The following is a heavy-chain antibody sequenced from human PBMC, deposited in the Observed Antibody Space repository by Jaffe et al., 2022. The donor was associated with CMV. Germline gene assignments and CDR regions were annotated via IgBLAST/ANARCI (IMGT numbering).Heavy chain of an antibody. D-gene: IGHD7-27*01. CDR1: GFMFSSYW. V-gene: IGHV3-7*03. Sequence: EVQLVESGGGLVQPGGSLRLSCAASGFMFSSYWMSWVRQAPGEGLEWVANIKQDGSEKYYADSVKGRFTFSRDNAKSLLSLQMNSLRVEDTAVYYCASLTGDAFDFWGQGTMVTVSS. CDR3: ASLTGDAFDF. CDR2: IKQDGSEK. J-gene: IGHJ3*01.